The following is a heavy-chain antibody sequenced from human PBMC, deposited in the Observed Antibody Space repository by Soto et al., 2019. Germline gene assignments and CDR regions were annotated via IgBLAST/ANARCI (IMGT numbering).Heavy chain of an antibody. V-gene: IGHV4-39*01. CDR2: IYYSGNT. J-gene: IGHJ4*02. CDR1: GGSISSSDYY. D-gene: IGHD3-10*01. CDR3: ARQGYYSSKTYPPSRF. Sequence: PSETLSLTCTVSGGSISSSDYYWGWIRQPPGKGLEWIGSIYYSGNTYYNPSLKSRVTISVYTSKNQFSLKLNSVTAADTAVYYCARQGYYSSKTYPPSRFWGQGTLVTVSS.